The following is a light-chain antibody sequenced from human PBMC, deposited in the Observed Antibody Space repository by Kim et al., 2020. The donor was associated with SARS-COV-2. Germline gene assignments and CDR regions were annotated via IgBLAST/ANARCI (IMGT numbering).Light chain of an antibody. V-gene: IGLV1-47*02. Sequence: GQRVTIACSGRSPNIGSNYVYWYQQHPGTAPKLIIYSNNQRPSGVPDRFSGSKSGTSASLAISGLRSEDEADYYCAAWDDSLSGPVFGGGTKLTVL. CDR2: SNN. J-gene: IGLJ3*02. CDR1: SPNIGSNY. CDR3: AAWDDSLSGPV.